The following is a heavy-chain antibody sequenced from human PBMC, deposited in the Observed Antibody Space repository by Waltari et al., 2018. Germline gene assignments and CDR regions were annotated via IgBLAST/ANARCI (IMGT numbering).Heavy chain of an antibody. D-gene: IGHD3-10*01. J-gene: IGHJ5*02. CDR2: IYHSGST. CDR1: GGSISSSSYY. Sequence: QLQLQESGPGLVKPSETLSLTCTVSGGSISSSSYYWGWIRQPPGKGLEWIGSIYHSGSTYYNPSLKSRVTISVDTSKNQFSLKLSSVTAADTAVYYCARRGRGMVQEYIMDWFDPWGQGTLVTVSS. CDR3: ARRGRGMVQEYIMDWFDP. V-gene: IGHV4-39*07.